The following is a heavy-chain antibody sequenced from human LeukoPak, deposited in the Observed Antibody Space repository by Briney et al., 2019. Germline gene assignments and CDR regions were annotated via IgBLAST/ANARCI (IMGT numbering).Heavy chain of an antibody. J-gene: IGHJ3*02. CDR1: GGTFSSYA. CDR3: ARSALYSSSSFAFDI. CDR2: IIPIFGTA. D-gene: IGHD6-6*01. Sequence: SVKVSCKASGGTFSSYAISWVRQAPGRGLEWMGGIIPIFGTANYAQKFQGRVTITTDESTSTAYMELSSLRSEDTAVYYCARSALYSSSSFAFDIWGQGTMVTVSS. V-gene: IGHV1-69*05.